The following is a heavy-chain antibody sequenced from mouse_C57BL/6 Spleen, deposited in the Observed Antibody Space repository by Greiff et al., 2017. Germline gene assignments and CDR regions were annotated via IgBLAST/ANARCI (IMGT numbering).Heavy chain of an antibody. CDR2: INPNYGTT. V-gene: IGHV1-39*01. J-gene: IGHJ3*01. CDR1: GYSFTDYN. D-gene: IGHD3-2*02. CDR3: ARATAQAAWFAY. Sequence: VQLKESGPELVKPGASVKISCKASGYSFTDYNMNWVKQSNGKSLEWIGVINPNYGTTSYNQKFKGKATLTVDQSSSTAYMQLNSLTSEDAAVYDYARATAQAAWFAYWGQGTLVTVSA.